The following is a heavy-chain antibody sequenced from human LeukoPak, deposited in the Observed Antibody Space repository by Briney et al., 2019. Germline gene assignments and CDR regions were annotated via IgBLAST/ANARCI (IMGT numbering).Heavy chain of an antibody. J-gene: IGHJ4*02. CDR2: VNPHSGGR. CDR3: AKVRDRLSSFYPAA. V-gene: IGHV1-2*02. Sequence: ASVKVSCKASGYTFTDYFIHWVRQAPGQGLEWMGWVNPHSGGRNLAQKFQGRVTMTRDTSSTTAYLELSGLTSDDTAMYYCAKVRDRLSSFYPAAWSQGTLVTVSS. CDR1: GYTFTDYF. D-gene: IGHD6-13*01.